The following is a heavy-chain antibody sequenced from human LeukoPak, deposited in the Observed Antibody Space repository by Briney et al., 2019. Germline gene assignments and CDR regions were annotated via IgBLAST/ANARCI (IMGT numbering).Heavy chain of an antibody. J-gene: IGHJ4*02. V-gene: IGHV3-9*01. CDR1: GVTFDNYA. CDR2: ISWNSGSI. D-gene: IGHD1-26*01. CDR3: AKDSGNFYFDY. Sequence: GGSLRLSCAASGVTFDNYAMHWVRQAPGKGLEWVSGISWNSGSIDYADSVKGRFTISRDNAKNSLYLQMNSLRAEDTALYYCAKDSGNFYFDYWGQGILVTVSS.